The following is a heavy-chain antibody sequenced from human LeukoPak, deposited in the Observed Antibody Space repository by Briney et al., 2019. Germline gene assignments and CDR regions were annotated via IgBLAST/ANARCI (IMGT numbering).Heavy chain of an antibody. CDR3: VRTEDDYGDYEVYYYYMDV. D-gene: IGHD4-17*01. CDR2: ISSSGSTI. Sequence: PGGSLRLSCAASGFTFSSYETNWVRQAPGKGLEWVSYISSSGSTIYYADSVKGRFTISRDNAKNSLYLQMNSLRGEDTAVYYCVRTEDDYGDYEVYYYYMDVWGKGTTVTVSS. J-gene: IGHJ6*03. CDR1: GFTFSSYE. V-gene: IGHV3-48*03.